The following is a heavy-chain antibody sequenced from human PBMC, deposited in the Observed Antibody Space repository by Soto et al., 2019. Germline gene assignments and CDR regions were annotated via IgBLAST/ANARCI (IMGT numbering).Heavy chain of an antibody. CDR3: TRQTGDYFDY. CDR1: GFTFRGSI. D-gene: IGHD4-17*01. J-gene: IGHJ4*02. V-gene: IGHV3-73*01. CDR2: IRIKANNYAT. Sequence: GGSLRLSCAASGFTFRGSIMHWVRQASGKGLEWVGRIRIKANNYATSYAASVKGRFTISRDDSKNTAYLQMNSLKTEDTAVYYCTRQTGDYFDYWGQGALVTVSS.